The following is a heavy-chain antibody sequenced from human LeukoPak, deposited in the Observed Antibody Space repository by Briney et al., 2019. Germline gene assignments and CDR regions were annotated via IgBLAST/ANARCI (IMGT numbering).Heavy chain of an antibody. D-gene: IGHD2-2*01. CDR2: ISGSGGST. CDR1: GFTFSSYA. CDR3: ARGLYCSSTSCYPTYYYYGMDV. J-gene: IGHJ6*02. V-gene: IGHV3-23*01. Sequence: GGSLRLSCAASGFTFSSYAMSWVRQAPGKGLEWVSAISGSGGSTYHADSVKGRFTISRDNAKNTLYLQMNSLRAEDTAVYYCARGLYCSSTSCYPTYYYYGMDVWGQGTTVTVSS.